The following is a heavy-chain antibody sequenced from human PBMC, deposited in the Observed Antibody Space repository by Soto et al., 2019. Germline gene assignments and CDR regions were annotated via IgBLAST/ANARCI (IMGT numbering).Heavy chain of an antibody. D-gene: IGHD2-15*01. CDR2: IIPIFGTA. V-gene: IGHV1-69*01. Sequence: QVQLVQSGAEVKKPGSSVKVSCKASGGTFSSYAISWVRQAPGQGLEWLGGIIPIFGTANYAQKFQGRVTITAEEATSTAYMELSSLRSEDTAVYYCGSRRWQPGYYFDYWGQGTLVTVSS. CDR1: GGTFSSYA. CDR3: GSRRWQPGYYFDY. J-gene: IGHJ4*02.